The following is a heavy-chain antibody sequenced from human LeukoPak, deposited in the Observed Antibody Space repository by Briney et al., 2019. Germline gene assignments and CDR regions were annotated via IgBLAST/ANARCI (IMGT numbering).Heavy chain of an antibody. CDR3: ARDRDILTGYYYYYYYMDV. V-gene: IGHV3-21*01. D-gene: IGHD3-9*01. CDR2: ISSSNVYK. J-gene: IGHJ6*03. Sequence: PGGSLTLSCAASGFTFSTYAMTWVRQAPGKGLEWVSSISSSNVYKYYTDSLRGRFTISRDNAKNSLYLQMNSLRAEDTAVYYCARDRDILTGYYYYYYYMDVWGKGTTVTISS. CDR1: GFTFSTYA.